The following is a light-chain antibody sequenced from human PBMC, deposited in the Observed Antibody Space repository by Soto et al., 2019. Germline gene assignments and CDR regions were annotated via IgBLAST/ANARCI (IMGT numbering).Light chain of an antibody. CDR2: DAS. J-gene: IGKJ2*01. CDR1: QSVSSY. Sequence: EIVLTQSPATLSLSPGERATLSCRASQSVSSYLAWYQQKPGQAPRLLIYDASNRATGIPARFSGSGSATDFTLTISSLQSEDFAVYYCQQYNNWPPYTFGQGTKVDIK. V-gene: IGKV3-11*01. CDR3: QQYNNWPPYT.